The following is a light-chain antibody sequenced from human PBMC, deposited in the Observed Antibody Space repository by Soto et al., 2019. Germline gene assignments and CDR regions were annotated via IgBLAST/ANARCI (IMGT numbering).Light chain of an antibody. CDR2: KAS. J-gene: IGKJ4*01. Sequence: DIQMTQSPSTLSASLGDRVTITCRASESIGSFLAWYQQKAGKAPKLLIYKASTLQIEVPSRFSGSGSGTDFTLSINALQPDDFATYYCQEYVSYSALAFGGGTKVEIK. CDR3: QEYVSYSALA. V-gene: IGKV1-5*03. CDR1: ESIGSF.